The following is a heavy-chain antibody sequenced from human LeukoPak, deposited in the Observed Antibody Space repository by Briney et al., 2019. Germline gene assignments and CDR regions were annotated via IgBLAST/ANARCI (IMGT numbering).Heavy chain of an antibody. CDR2: ISYDGTNK. CDR3: ARDSYYDILTGYLRYFDY. CDR1: GFTFSSYA. D-gene: IGHD3-9*01. J-gene: IGHJ4*02. Sequence: GGSLRLSCAASGFTFSSYAMHWVRQAPGKGLEWVALISYDGTNKYNADSVKGRFTISRDNAKNSLYLQMNSLRAEDTAVYYCARDSYYDILTGYLRYFDYWGQGTLVTVSS. V-gene: IGHV3-30-3*01.